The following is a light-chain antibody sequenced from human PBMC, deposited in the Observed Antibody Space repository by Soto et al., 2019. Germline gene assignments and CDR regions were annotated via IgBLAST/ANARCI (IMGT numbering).Light chain of an antibody. V-gene: IGKV3-11*01. CDR1: QSVSSY. CDR2: DAS. J-gene: IGKJ1*01. Sequence: EIVLTQSPATLSLSPGERATLSCRASQSVSSYLAWYQHKPGQAPRLLIYDASNRATGIPARFSGSGSGTDFTLTISSLDPEDSAVYYCHQYNHWLTWTFGQGTKVDNK. CDR3: HQYNHWLTWT.